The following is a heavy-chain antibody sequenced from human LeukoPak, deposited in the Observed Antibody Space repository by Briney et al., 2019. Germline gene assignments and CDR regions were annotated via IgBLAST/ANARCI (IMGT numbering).Heavy chain of an antibody. CDR1: GYTFTSYD. CDR3: ARGPYCSSTSCYPLGSDY. CDR2: MNPNSANT. V-gene: IGHV1-8*01. D-gene: IGHD2-2*01. J-gene: IGHJ4*02. Sequence: GASVKVSCKASGYTFTSYDINWVRQATGQGLEWMGWMNPNSANTGYAQKFQGRVTMTRNTSISTAYMELSSLRSGDTAVYYCARGPYCSSTSCYPLGSDYWGQGTLVTVSS.